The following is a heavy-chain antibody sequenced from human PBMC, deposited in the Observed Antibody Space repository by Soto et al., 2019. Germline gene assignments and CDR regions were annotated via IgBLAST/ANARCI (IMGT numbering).Heavy chain of an antibody. V-gene: IGHV6-1*01. D-gene: IGHD2-2*01. Sequence: SQTLSLTCAISGDSVSSNSAAWNWIRQSPSRGLEWLGRTYYRSKWYNDYAVSVKSRITINPDKSKNQFSLQLNSVTPEETAVYYCARDPEMLWQKRADYYYYYGMDVWGQGTTVTVSS. CDR3: ARDPEMLWQKRADYYYYYGMDV. J-gene: IGHJ6*02. CDR1: GDSVSSNSAA. CDR2: TYYRSKWYN.